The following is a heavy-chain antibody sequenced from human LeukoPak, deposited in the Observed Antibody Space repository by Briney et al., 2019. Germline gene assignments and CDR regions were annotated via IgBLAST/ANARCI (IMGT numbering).Heavy chain of an antibody. D-gene: IGHD2-21*02. Sequence: SETLSLTCTVSGGSISSYYWTWIRQPAGKGLEWIGRIYTSGSTINNPSLKNTNYNPSLKSRLTMSVDRSKNQFSLKMTSVTAADTAMYYCARDTALWTFDIWGQGTMVTVSS. J-gene: IGHJ3*02. CDR2: IYTSGSTINNPSLKNT. CDR3: ARDTALWTFDI. CDR1: GGSISSYY. V-gene: IGHV4-4*07.